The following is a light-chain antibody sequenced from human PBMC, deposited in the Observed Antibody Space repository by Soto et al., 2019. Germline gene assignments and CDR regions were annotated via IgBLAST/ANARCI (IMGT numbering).Light chain of an antibody. CDR3: TSWTTSTTMI. CDR1: SSDIGAYNF. CDR2: DVN. V-gene: IGLV2-14*03. Sequence: QSALTQPASVSGSPGPSITLSCPGTSSDIGAYNFVSWYQQHPGKAPKLMLYDVNIRPSGVSNRFSGSKSGNTASLTISGLQDEDEADYYCTSWTTSTTMIFGGGTKLTVL. J-gene: IGLJ2*01.